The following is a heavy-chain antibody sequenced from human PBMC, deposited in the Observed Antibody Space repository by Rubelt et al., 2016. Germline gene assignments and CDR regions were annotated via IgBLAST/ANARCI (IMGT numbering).Heavy chain of an antibody. Sequence: QLQLQESGPGLVKPSETLSLTCTVSGGSISSSSYYWGWIRQPPGKGLEWIGSIYYSGSTYYNPSLKSRVNKAVETSKNLCSWKLSSVTAADTAGEYCARGYDYDGSGRGDAFDIWGQGTMVTVSS. CDR2: IYYSGST. V-gene: IGHV4-39*01. D-gene: IGHD3-10*01. CDR3: ARGYDYDGSGRGDAFDI. J-gene: IGHJ3*02. CDR1: GGSISSSSYY.